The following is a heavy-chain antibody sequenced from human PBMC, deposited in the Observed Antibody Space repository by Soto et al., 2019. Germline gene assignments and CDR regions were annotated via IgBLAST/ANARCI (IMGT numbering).Heavy chain of an antibody. J-gene: IGHJ4*02. CDR2: IFPGDSDS. V-gene: IGHV5-51*01. D-gene: IGHD2-21*01. CDR1: GYSFSSYW. Sequence: GESLKISCKGSGYSFSSYWIAWVRQMPGKGLEWMGIIFPGDSDSRYSPSFQGQVTFSVDKSISTAYLQWRSLKAADTAMYFCTRTPGKHRLGNYYFDYWGQGTLVTVSS. CDR3: TRTPGKHRLGNYYFDY.